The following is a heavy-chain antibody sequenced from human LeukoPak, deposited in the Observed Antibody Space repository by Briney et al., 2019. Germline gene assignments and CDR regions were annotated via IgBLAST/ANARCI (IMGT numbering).Heavy chain of an antibody. D-gene: IGHD6-19*01. CDR2: INHSGST. CDR3: ARATSSGWYPRGYYYYMDV. Sequence: SETLSLTCAVYGGSFSGYYWSWIRQPPGKGLEWIGEINHSGSTNYNPSLKSRVTISVDTSKNQFSLKLSSVTAADTAVYYCARATSSGWYPRGYYYYMDVWGKGTTVTDSS. V-gene: IGHV4-34*01. CDR1: GGSFSGYY. J-gene: IGHJ6*03.